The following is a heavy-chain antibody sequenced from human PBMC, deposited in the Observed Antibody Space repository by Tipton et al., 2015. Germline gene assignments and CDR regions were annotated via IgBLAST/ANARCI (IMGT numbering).Heavy chain of an antibody. CDR1: GFTFNSHV. D-gene: IGHD6-19*01. CDR3: VKDRAVAAHADAFDV. J-gene: IGHJ3*01. V-gene: IGHV3-23*01. CDR2: IRGGGINT. Sequence: GSLRLSCVASGFTFNSHVMGWVRQAPGQGLEWVSAIRGGGINTYYADSVKGRFTISRDTSDNTLYLHMNSLRAGDTALYYCVKDRAVAAHADAFDVWGQGTLVTVSS.